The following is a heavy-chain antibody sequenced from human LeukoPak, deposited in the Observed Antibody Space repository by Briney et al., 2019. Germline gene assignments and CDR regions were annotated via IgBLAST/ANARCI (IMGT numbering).Heavy chain of an antibody. CDR3: ARDKLHVYLDV. Sequence: SQTLSLTCTVSGGSISSGGYYWSWLRQHPGTGLEWIGYIYYSGSTYYNPSLKSRVTISVDTSKNQFSLKLSSVTAADTAVYYCARDKLHVYLDVWGQGTTVTVSS. D-gene: IGHD1-7*01. V-gene: IGHV4-31*03. J-gene: IGHJ6*02. CDR2: IYYSGST. CDR1: GGSISSGGYY.